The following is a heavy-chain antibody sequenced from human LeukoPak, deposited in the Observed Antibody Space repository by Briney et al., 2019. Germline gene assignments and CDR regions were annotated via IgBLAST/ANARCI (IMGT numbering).Heavy chain of an antibody. CDR1: GFTFTNYW. Sequence: GGSLRLSCAASGFTFTNYWMHWVRRAPGKGLEWVSAIGTGGDTYYADSVMGRFTISRDNAKKSLYLHMNSLIAEDMAVYYCARDRVVYGDYTGDYYYYYGMDVWGQGTTVTVSS. CDR2: IGTGGDT. J-gene: IGHJ6*02. D-gene: IGHD4-17*01. V-gene: IGHV3-47*02. CDR3: ARDRVVYGDYTGDYYYYYGMDV.